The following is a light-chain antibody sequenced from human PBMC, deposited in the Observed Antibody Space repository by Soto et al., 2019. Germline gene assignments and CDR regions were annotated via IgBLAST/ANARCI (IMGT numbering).Light chain of an antibody. CDR2: DAS. V-gene: IGKV1-13*02. Sequence: ALQLTQSPSSLSASLGDRVTITCRASQGISSALAWYQQKPGKAPKLLIYDASSLESGVPSRFSGSGSGTYFTLTISSLQPEDFATYFCQQFISYPVTFGQGTRLEIK. CDR1: QGISSA. CDR3: QQFISYPVT. J-gene: IGKJ5*01.